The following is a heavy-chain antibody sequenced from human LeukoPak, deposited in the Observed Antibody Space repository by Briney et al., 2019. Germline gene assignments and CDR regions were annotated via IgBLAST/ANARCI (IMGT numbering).Heavy chain of an antibody. CDR3: ARGRGRYYGSGSYLLLNWFDP. J-gene: IGHJ5*02. V-gene: IGHV1-2*02. Sequence: ASVKVSCKASGYTFTGYYIHWVRQAPGQGLEWMGWIDPNSGGTNYAQKFQGRVTMTRNTSISTAYMELSSLRSEDTAVYYCARGRGRYYGSGSYLLLNWFDPWGQGTLVTVSS. CDR2: IDPNSGGT. CDR1: GYTFTGYY. D-gene: IGHD3-10*01.